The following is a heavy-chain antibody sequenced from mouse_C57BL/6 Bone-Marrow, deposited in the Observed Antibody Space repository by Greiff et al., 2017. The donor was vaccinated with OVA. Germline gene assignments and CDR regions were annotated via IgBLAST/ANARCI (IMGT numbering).Heavy chain of an antibody. D-gene: IGHD1-1*01. CDR2: IDPEDGDT. Sequence: EVMLVESGAELVRPGASVKLSCTASGFNIKDYYMHWVKQRPEQGLEWIGRIDPEDGDTEYAPKFQGKATMTADTSSNTAYLQLSSLTSEDTAVYYCTTPITTVVGDYAMDYWGQGTSVTVSS. CDR3: TTPITTVVGDYAMDY. J-gene: IGHJ4*01. CDR1: GFNIKDYY. V-gene: IGHV14-1*01.